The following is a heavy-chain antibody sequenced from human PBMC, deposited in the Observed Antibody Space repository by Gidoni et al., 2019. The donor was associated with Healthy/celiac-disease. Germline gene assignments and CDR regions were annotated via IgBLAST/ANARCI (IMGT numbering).Heavy chain of an antibody. Sequence: EVQLLVSGGGLVQPGESLILSCAAPGFPFSSYAMSWVRQAPGKGLGWVSAISGSGGSTDYADSVKCRFTISRDNSKNTLYLQMNSLRAEDTAVYYCAPDPPRRTRSQLIYPHWGQGTLVTVSS. CDR3: APDPPRRTRSQLIYPH. D-gene: IGHD2-2*02. CDR1: GFPFSSYA. J-gene: IGHJ4*02. CDR2: ISGSGGST. V-gene: IGHV3-23*01.